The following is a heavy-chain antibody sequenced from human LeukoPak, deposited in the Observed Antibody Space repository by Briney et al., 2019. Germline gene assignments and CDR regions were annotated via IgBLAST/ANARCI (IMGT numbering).Heavy chain of an antibody. J-gene: IGHJ4*02. V-gene: IGHV1-18*01. D-gene: IGHD1-26*01. Sequence: ASVKVSCKASGYTFTSYGISWVRQAPGQGLEWMGWISAYNGNTNYAQKLQGRATMTTDTSTSTAYMELRSLRSDDTAVYYCAKEGSELHVLDYWGQGTLVTVSS. CDR2: ISAYNGNT. CDR3: AKEGSELHVLDY. CDR1: GYTFTSYG.